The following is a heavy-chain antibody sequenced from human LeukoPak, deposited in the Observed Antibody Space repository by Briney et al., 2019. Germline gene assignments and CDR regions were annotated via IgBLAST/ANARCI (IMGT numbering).Heavy chain of an antibody. V-gene: IGHV1-8*03. CDR3: ARKYSGYDPYYYYYMDV. D-gene: IGHD5-12*01. Sequence: ASVKVSCKASGYTFTSYDINWVRQATGQGLEWMGWMNPNSGNTGYAQKFQGRVTITRNPSISTAYMELSSLKTEDTAVYYCARKYSGYDPYYYYYMDVWGKGTTVTVSS. J-gene: IGHJ6*03. CDR2: MNPNSGNT. CDR1: GYTFTSYD.